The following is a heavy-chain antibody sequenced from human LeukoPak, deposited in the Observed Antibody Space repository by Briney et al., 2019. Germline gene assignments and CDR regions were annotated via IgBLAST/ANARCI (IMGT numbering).Heavy chain of an antibody. J-gene: IGHJ4*02. CDR1: GFTFSTYW. CDR3: ARGTTMPAATNRVVDY. CDR2: INQDGSEK. Sequence: GGSLRLSCAASGFTFSTYWMNWVRQAPGKGLEWVANINQDGSEKHCVDSVKGRFTTSRDNAKNSLYLQMNSLSADDTAIYYCARGTTMPAATNRVVDYWGQGTLVTVSS. V-gene: IGHV3-7*01. D-gene: IGHD6-13*01.